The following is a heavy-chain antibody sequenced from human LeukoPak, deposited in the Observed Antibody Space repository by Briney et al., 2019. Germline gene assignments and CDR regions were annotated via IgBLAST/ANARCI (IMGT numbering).Heavy chain of an antibody. J-gene: IGHJ4*02. CDR1: GYTFIGYY. D-gene: IGHD3-22*01. Sequence: GASVKVPCKTSGYTFIGYYMHWVRQAPGQGLEWMGRINPNRGGTNYAQKFQGRVTMTGDTSISTAYMELSSLRSDDTAVYYCARLSTIGDSSGYFVNWGQGTLVTVSS. CDR2: INPNRGGT. CDR3: ARLSTIGDSSGYFVN. V-gene: IGHV1-2*06.